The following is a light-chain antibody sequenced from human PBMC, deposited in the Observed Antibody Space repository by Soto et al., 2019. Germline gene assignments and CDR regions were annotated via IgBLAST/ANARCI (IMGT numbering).Light chain of an antibody. V-gene: IGKV3-20*01. Sequence: EIVLTQSPGTLSLSPGEIATLSCRASQSVSSSYLAWYQQRPGQAPRLLIYGASSRATGIPDRFSGSGSGTDFTLTISRLEPEDFAVYYCQQYDSSPSTFGQGTKLEIK. CDR2: GAS. CDR3: QQYDSSPST. J-gene: IGKJ2*02. CDR1: QSVSSSY.